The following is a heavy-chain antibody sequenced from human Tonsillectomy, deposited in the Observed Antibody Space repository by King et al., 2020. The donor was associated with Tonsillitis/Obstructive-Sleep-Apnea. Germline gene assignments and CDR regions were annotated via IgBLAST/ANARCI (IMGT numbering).Heavy chain of an antibody. CDR1: GFTFTSSA. V-gene: IGHV1-58*01. D-gene: IGHD6-19*01. CDR3: AALGQYSSGWYRGY. J-gene: IGHJ4*02. CDR2: IVVGSGNT. Sequence: QLVESGPEVKKPGTSVKVSCKASGFTFTSSAVQWVRQARGQRLEWIGWIVVGSGNTNYAQKFQERVTITRDMSTSTAYMELSSLRSEDTAEYCCAALGQYSSGWYRGYWGQGTLVTVSS.